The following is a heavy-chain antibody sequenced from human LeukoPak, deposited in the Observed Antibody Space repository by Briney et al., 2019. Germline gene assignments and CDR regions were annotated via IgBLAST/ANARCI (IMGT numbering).Heavy chain of an antibody. D-gene: IGHD6-19*01. J-gene: IGHJ4*02. CDR2: ISTDGSIT. CDR3: ARETAVAGTYYSDY. V-gene: IGHV3-74*01. Sequence: GGSLRLSCVASGFTFSGYWMHWVRQAPGKGLVWVSRISTDGSITTYADSVKGRFTTSRDNAKNTLYLQMNGLRAEDTAVFYCARETAVAGTYYSDYWGQGTLVTVSS. CDR1: GFTFSGYW.